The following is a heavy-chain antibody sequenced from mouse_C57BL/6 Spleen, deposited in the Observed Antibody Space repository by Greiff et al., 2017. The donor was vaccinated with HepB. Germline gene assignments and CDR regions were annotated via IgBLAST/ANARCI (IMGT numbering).Heavy chain of an antibody. J-gene: IGHJ2*01. D-gene: IGHD2-3*01. CDR2: IYPGSGST. CDR1: GYTFTSYW. Sequence: QVQLKESGAELVKPGASVKMSCKASGYTFTSYWITWVKQRPGQGLEWIGDIYPGSGSTNYNEKFKSKATLTVDTSSSTAYMQLSSLTSEDSAVYYCARSGGLLPFDYWGQGTTLTVSS. CDR3: ARSGGLLPFDY. V-gene: IGHV1-55*01.